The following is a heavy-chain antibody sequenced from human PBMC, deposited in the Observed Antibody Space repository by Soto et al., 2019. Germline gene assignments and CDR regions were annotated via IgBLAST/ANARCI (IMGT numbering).Heavy chain of an antibody. CDR2: IYYSGST. Sequence: SETLSLTCTVSGGSISSGGYYWSWIRQHPGKGLEWIGYIYYSGSTYYNPSLKSRVTISVGTSKNQFSLKLSSVTAADTAVYYCGSNPVQYYDSSGNYYYYGMDVWGQGTTVTVSS. D-gene: IGHD3-22*01. CDR3: GSNPVQYYDSSGNYYYYGMDV. CDR1: GGSISSGGYY. J-gene: IGHJ6*02. V-gene: IGHV4-31*03.